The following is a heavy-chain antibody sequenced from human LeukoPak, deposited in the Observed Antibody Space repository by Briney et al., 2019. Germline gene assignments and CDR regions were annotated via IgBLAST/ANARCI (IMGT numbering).Heavy chain of an antibody. J-gene: IGHJ4*02. V-gene: IGHV4-39*01. D-gene: IGHD2-2*01. CDR3: ASPTSQVDY. CDR1: GGSISSSSYY. Sequence: KPSETLSLTCTVSGGSISSSSYYWGWIRQPPGEGLKWIGSIYYSGNTYFNPSLKSRLTMSVDTSKNQFSLKLTSVTAADTAVYYCASPTSQVDYWGQGTLVTVSS. CDR2: IYYSGNT.